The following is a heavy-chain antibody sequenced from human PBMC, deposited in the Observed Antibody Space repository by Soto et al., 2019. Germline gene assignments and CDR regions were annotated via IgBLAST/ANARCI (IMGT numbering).Heavy chain of an antibody. CDR3: ARPPGYISDWSHFDL. J-gene: IGHJ4*02. V-gene: IGHV1-2*02. D-gene: IGHD3-9*01. CDR2: ISPKSGGT. CDR1: GYTFINYY. Sequence: ASVKVSCEASGYTFINYYMHWVRQAPGQGFEWMGRISPKSGGTNDAQKFQSRVSMTWDTSLKTAHMELSIPMSEDTAVYYCARPPGYISDWSHFDLWGQGTQVTVSS.